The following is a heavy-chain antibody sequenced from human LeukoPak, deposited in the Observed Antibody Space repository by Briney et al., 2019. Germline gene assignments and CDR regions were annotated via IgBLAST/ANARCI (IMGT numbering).Heavy chain of an antibody. J-gene: IGHJ4*02. CDR3: ARNSYYYDSSGYVNY. CDR1: GFTFSSYA. V-gene: IGHV3-30-3*01. D-gene: IGHD3-22*01. Sequence: GSLRLSCAASGFTFSSYAMHWVRQAPGKGLEWVAVISYDGSNKYYADSVKGRFTISRDNSKNTLYLQMNSLRAEDTAVYYCARNSYYYDSSGYVNYWGQGTLVTVSS. CDR2: ISYDGSNK.